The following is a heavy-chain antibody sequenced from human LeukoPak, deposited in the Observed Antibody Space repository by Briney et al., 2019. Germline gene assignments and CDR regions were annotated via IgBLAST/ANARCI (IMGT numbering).Heavy chain of an antibody. CDR2: ITGDGSDI. Sequence: GGSLRLSCEASGFTLDKYWMHWVRQAPGKGLVWVSRITGDGSDIAYADSVKGRFTVSRDDAKNILFLQMTSLRVEDTAIYYCARDAYTTTSNWLDPWGQGTLVTVSS. J-gene: IGHJ5*02. D-gene: IGHD4-17*01. V-gene: IGHV3-74*01. CDR1: GFTLDKYW. CDR3: ARDAYTTTSNWLDP.